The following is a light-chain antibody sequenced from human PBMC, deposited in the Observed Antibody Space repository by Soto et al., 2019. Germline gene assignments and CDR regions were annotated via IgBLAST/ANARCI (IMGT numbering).Light chain of an antibody. V-gene: IGKV3D-11*01. CDR1: QGVSSY. J-gene: IGKJ5*01. CDR2: DAS. CDR3: LQGTTWHPAVP. Sequence: LKLTEANMALNERVIAIFSPRASQGVSSYLAWYQQTPGQAPRLLIYDASNRATSIPARFSGSLPRTDFALAIGMLYREYCSTYIWLQGTTWHPAVPFTRGTRLEIK.